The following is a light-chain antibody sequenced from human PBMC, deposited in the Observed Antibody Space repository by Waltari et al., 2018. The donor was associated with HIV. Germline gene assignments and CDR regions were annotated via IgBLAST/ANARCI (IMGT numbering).Light chain of an antibody. CDR3: CSYAGSSTFLV. Sequence: QSALTQPASVSGSPGQSITISCTGTSSDVGSYNLVSWYQQHPGKAPQLMIYEVSKRPSGFSNRFSGSKSGNTASLTISGLQAEDEADYYCCSYAGSSTFLVFGGGTKLTVL. J-gene: IGLJ2*01. CDR1: SSDVGSYNL. CDR2: EVS. V-gene: IGLV2-23*02.